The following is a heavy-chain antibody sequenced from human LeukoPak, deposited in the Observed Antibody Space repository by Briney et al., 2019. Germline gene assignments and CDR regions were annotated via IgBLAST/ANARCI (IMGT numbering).Heavy chain of an antibody. V-gene: IGHV1-46*01. J-gene: IGHJ4*02. CDR2: INPSGGST. D-gene: IGHD3-22*01. CDR1: GHTFTSYY. Sequence: ASVKVSCKASGHTFTSYYMHWVRQAPGQGLEWMGIINPSGGSTSHAQKFQGRVTMTRDTSTSTVYMELSSLRSEDTAVYYCAREPRNTYYYDSSGYSEFDYWGQGTLVTVSS. CDR3: AREPRNTYYYDSSGYSEFDY.